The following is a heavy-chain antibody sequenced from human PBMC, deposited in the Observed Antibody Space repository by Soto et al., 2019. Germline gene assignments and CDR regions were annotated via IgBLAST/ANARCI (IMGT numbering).Heavy chain of an antibody. V-gene: IGHV3-48*01. CDR1: GFTFSSYS. Sequence: GSLRLSCAASGFTFSSYSMNWVRQAPGRGLEWVSYISSSSSTIYYADSVKGRFTISRDNAKNSLYLQMNSLRGEDTAVYYCVMIVVVRDYFDYWGQGTLVTVSS. CDR3: VMIVVVRDYFDY. CDR2: ISSSSSTI. J-gene: IGHJ4*02. D-gene: IGHD3-22*01.